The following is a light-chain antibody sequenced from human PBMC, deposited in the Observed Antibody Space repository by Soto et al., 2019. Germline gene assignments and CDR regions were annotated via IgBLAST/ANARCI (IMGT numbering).Light chain of an antibody. CDR1: QNISIW. J-gene: IGKJ5*01. CDR3: QHYHSFSIT. CDR2: DSS. V-gene: IGKV1-5*01. Sequence: DIRMTQSPSTLSASVGDRVTITCRASQNISIWLARYQQRPGRAPRLLIYDSSSLESGVPSTFSGSGSGTEFSLTISNLRPDDFATYYCQHYHSFSITFGQGTRLEIK.